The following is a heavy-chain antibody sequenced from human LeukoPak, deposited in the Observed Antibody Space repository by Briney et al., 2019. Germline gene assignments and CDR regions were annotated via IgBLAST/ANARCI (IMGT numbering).Heavy chain of an antibody. CDR1: GYTFSSHG. CDR2: ISANSGKT. D-gene: IGHD3-22*01. Sequence: ASVKVSCKTSGYTFSSHGITWVRQAPGQGLEWMGWISANSGKTYYAQKFQGRVTMTTDTSTSTAYMELRSLRSDDTAVYYCARPNNYYDDNGYYNYFDPWGQGTLVTVSS. V-gene: IGHV1-18*01. CDR3: ARPNNYYDDNGYYNYFDP. J-gene: IGHJ5*02.